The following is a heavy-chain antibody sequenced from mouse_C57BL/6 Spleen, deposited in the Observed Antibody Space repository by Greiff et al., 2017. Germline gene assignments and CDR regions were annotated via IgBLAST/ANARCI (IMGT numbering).Heavy chain of an antibody. CDR2: IWSGGSR. CDR1: GFSLTSYG. Sequence: QVQLQQSGPGLVQPSQSLSITCTVSGFSLTSYGVHWVRQSPGKGLEWLGVIWSGGSRDYNAAFISRLSISKDNSKSQVFFKMNSLQADDTAIYYCARGSNWDAMDYWGQGTSGTVSS. CDR3: ARGSNWDAMDY. V-gene: IGHV2-2*01. D-gene: IGHD2-5*01. J-gene: IGHJ4*01.